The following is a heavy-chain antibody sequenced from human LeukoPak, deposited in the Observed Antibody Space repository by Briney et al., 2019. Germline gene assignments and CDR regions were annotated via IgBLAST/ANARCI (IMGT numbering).Heavy chain of an antibody. J-gene: IGHJ5*02. D-gene: IGHD3-3*01. CDR1: GGTFSSYA. CDR2: VIPIFGTA. V-gene: IGHV1-69*13. Sequence: ASVKVSCKASGGTFSSYAISWVRQAPGQGLEWMGGVIPIFGTANYAQKFQGRVTITADESTSTAYMELSSLRSEDTAVYYCARDRLSYYDFWSGYAGWFDPWGQGTLVTVSS. CDR3: ARDRLSYYDFWSGYAGWFDP.